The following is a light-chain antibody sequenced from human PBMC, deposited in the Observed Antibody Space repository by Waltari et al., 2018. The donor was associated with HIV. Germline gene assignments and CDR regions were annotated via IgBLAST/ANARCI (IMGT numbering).Light chain of an antibody. J-gene: IGLJ2*01. V-gene: IGLV2-14*01. Sequence: QSALTQPASVSGSPGQSITISCTGTSSDVGGYNYVFWYQHHPGNAPKLLIYEVSNRPSGVSNRFSGSKSGNAASLIISGLQAEDEADYYCSSYTSSSTLAVFGGGTKLTVL. CDR2: EVS. CDR3: SSYTSSSTLAV. CDR1: SSDVGGYNY.